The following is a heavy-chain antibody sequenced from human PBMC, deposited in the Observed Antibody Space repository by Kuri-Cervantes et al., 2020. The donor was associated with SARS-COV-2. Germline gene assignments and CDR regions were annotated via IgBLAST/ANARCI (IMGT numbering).Heavy chain of an antibody. CDR2: IYYSGST. CDR1: GGSISSYY. CDR3: ARARRSSGWATVGLNWFDP. V-gene: IGHV4-59*01. J-gene: IGHJ5*02. D-gene: IGHD6-19*01. Sequence: SETLSLTCTVSGGSISSYYWSWIRQPPGKGLEWIGYIYYSGSTNYNPSLKSRVTISVDTSKNQFSLKLSSVTAADTAVYYCARARRSSGWATVGLNWFDPWGQGTLVTVSS.